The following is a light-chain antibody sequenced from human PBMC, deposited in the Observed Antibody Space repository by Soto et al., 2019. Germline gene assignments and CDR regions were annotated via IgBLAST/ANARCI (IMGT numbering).Light chain of an antibody. J-gene: IGLJ1*01. CDR3: NSYSSSTTLYL. V-gene: IGLV2-14*01. CDR1: STDVGGYNH. Sequence: QSVLTQPASVSGSPGQSITISCTGTSTDVGGYNHVSWYQQHPGKAPKLMISDVSNRPSGVSIRFSGSKSGNTASLTISGLQAEDEADYYCNSYSSSTTLYLFGTGNKVTLL. CDR2: DVS.